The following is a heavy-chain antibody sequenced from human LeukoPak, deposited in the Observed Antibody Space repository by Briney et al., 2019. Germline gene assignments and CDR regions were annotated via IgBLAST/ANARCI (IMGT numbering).Heavy chain of an antibody. CDR3: ARRPADYYGSGSYPDY. V-gene: IGHV1-18*01. CDR1: GYTFTSYG. J-gene: IGHJ4*02. Sequence: ASVKVSCKASGYTFTSYGISWVRQAPGQGLEWMGWISAYNGNTNYAQKLQGRVTMTTDTSTSTAYMELRSLRSDDTAVYYCARRPADYYGSGSYPDYRGQGTLVTVSS. D-gene: IGHD3-10*01. CDR2: ISAYNGNT.